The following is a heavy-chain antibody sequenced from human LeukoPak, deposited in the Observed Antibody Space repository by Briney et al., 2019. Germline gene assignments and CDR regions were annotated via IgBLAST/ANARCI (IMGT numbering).Heavy chain of an antibody. CDR3: ARGGARTSHLPTDYYYYMDV. J-gene: IGHJ6*03. V-gene: IGHV1-69*06. CDR1: GYTFTSYT. Sequence: ASVKVSCKASGYTFTSYTMHWVRQAPGQGLEWMGGIIPIFGTANYAQKFQGRVTITADKSTSTAYMELSSLRSEDTAVYYCARGGARTSHLPTDYYYYMDVWGKGTTVTVSS. D-gene: IGHD2-2*01. CDR2: IIPIFGTA.